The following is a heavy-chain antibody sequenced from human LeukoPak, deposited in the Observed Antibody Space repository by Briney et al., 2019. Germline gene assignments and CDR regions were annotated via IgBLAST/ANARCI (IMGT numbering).Heavy chain of an antibody. CDR2: LYYSGST. CDR1: GGSISSSSYY. V-gene: IGHV4-61*05. Sequence: SEALSLTCTVSGGSISSSSYYWGWIRQPPGKGLEWIGYLYYSGSTNYNPSLKSRVTTSIDTSKNQFSLKLSSVTAADTAVYYCAKGMNGYDIWGQGTMVTVSS. CDR3: AKGMNGYDI. J-gene: IGHJ3*02.